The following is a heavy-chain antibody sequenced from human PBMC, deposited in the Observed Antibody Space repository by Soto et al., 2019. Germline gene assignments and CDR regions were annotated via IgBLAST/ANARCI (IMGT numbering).Heavy chain of an antibody. CDR3: AKELRHDYKFAYFAH. D-gene: IGHD4-4*01. CDR1: GFAFKIYA. CDR2: ITGSGDST. J-gene: IGHJ4*01. V-gene: IGHV3-23*01. Sequence: PGGSLRLSCAASGFAFKIYAVSLVRQSPGKGLEWVSVITGSGDSTYYADSVKGRFTISRDNSKNTLYLQMNSLRAEDTAVYYCAKELRHDYKFAYFAHWGHGNWVTVSS.